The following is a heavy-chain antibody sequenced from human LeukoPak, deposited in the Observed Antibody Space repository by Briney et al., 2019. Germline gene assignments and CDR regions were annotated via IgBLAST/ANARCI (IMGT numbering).Heavy chain of an antibody. CDR1: GFTLSNYW. CDR3: ASASSHRIAAGGDY. Sequence: VGSLRLSCAASGFTLSNYWMHSVRQAPGKGLVWVSRINSDGSSRNYADSVKGRFTISRDNAKNTLYLQMNSLRVEDTAVYYCASASSHRIAAGGDYWGQGTLVTVSS. D-gene: IGHD6-13*01. J-gene: IGHJ4*02. CDR2: INSDGSSR. V-gene: IGHV3-74*01.